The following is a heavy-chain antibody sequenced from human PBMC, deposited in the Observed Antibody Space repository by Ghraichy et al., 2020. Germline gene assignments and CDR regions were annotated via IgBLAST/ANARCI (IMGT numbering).Heavy chain of an antibody. D-gene: IGHD1-1*01. J-gene: IGHJ5*02. Sequence: SETLSLTCTVSGGSIRSGSYYWSWIRQSAGKGLEWIGRIYTTGHTNYNPSLKSRVTMSIDTSKNQFSLQLSSVTAADTAVYYCATAEVQYHFNWFDPWGQGTLVTVSS. V-gene: IGHV4-61*02. CDR2: IYTTGHT. CDR1: GGSIRSGSYY. CDR3: ATAEVQYHFNWFDP.